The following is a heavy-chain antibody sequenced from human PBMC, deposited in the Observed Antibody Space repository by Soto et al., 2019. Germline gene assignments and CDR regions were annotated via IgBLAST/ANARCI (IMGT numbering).Heavy chain of an antibody. CDR3: ARTGDPNWFDP. V-gene: IGHV4-30-4*01. D-gene: IGHD7-27*01. CDR1: GGLISSGDYY. J-gene: IGHJ5*02. CDR2: IYFSGNT. Sequence: QVQLQESGPGLVEPSQTLSLTCTVSGGLISSGDYYWSWIRQPPGKGLEWIAYIYFSGNTNYNPSLKSRATISVDTSKNQFSRKLTSVSVAVAAVYYWARTGDPNWFDPWGQGTLVTVSS.